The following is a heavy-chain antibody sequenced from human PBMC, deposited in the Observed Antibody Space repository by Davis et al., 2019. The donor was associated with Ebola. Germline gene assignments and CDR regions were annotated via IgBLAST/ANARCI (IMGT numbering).Heavy chain of an antibody. Sequence: SETLSLTCTVSGGSISSGDYSWSWTRQPPGKGLEWIGYIYHSGSTYYNPSLKSRVTISLDRSKNQFSLKLSSVTAADTAVYYCARSKYCTNGVCYGDYFDYWGQGTLVTVSS. D-gene: IGHD2-8*01. V-gene: IGHV4-30-2*01. J-gene: IGHJ4*02. CDR1: GGSISSGDYS. CDR3: ARSKYCTNGVCYGDYFDY. CDR2: IYHSGST.